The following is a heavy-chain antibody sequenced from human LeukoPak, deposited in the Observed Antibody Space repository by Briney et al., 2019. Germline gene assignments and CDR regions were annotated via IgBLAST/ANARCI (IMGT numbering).Heavy chain of an antibody. CDR1: GFTFGDYA. Sequence: GGSLRLSCTASGFTFGDYAMSWFRQAPGKGLEWVSSISSSSNYIYYGDSVKGRFTVSRDNAKNSLYLQMNSLRAEDTAVYYCARHQWVPAFDIWGQGTMVTVSS. CDR3: ARHQWVPAFDI. J-gene: IGHJ3*02. V-gene: IGHV3-21*01. D-gene: IGHD1-26*01. CDR2: ISSSSNYI.